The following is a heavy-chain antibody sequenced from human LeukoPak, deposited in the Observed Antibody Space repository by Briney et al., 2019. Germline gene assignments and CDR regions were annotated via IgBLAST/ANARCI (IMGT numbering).Heavy chain of an antibody. Sequence: GGSLRLSCAASGFTFSSYAMSWVRRAPGKGLEWVSAISGSGGSTYYADSVKGRFTISSDNSKNTLYLQMNSLGAEDTAVYYCAKEGGSSGWFGDAFDIWGQGTMVTVSS. CDR1: GFTFSSYA. D-gene: IGHD6-19*01. J-gene: IGHJ3*02. CDR2: ISGSGGST. CDR3: AKEGGSSGWFGDAFDI. V-gene: IGHV3-23*01.